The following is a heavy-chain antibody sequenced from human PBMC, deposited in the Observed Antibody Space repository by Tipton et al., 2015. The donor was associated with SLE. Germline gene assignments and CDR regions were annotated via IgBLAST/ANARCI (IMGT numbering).Heavy chain of an antibody. Sequence: TLSLTCAVYGGSFSGYYWSWIRQPPGKGLEWIGEINHSGSTNYNPSLKSRVTISVDTSKNQFSLKLSSVTAADTAVYFCARVLLHPVYYFDYWGQGTLVTVSS. CDR1: GGSFSGYY. CDR3: ARVLLHPVYYFDY. J-gene: IGHJ4*02. V-gene: IGHV4-34*01. D-gene: IGHD2/OR15-2a*01. CDR2: INHSGST.